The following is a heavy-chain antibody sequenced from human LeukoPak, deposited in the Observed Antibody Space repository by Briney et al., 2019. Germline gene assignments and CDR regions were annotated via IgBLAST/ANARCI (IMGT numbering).Heavy chain of an antibody. D-gene: IGHD1-26*01. V-gene: IGHV3-30*09. Sequence: GGSLRLSCAASGFTFSSYAMHWVRQAPGKGLEWVAVISYDGRNKFYADSVKGRFANSRDNSKNTLYLQMNSLRAEHTAVYYCARDRALIVGGGYYFDYWGQGTLVTVSS. CDR1: GFTFSSYA. CDR2: ISYDGRNK. J-gene: IGHJ4*02. CDR3: ARDRALIVGGGYYFDY.